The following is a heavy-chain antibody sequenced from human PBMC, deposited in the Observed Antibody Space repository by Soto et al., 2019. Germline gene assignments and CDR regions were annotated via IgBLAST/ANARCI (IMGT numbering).Heavy chain of an antibody. V-gene: IGHV5-51*01. Sequence: PGESLKISCKGSGYSFTSYWIGWVRQMPGKGLEWMGIIYPGDSDTRYSPSFQGQVTISADKSISTAYLQWSSLKASDTAMYYCARPPVYSSSSAWVNDYWGQGTLVTVSS. CDR2: IYPGDSDT. J-gene: IGHJ4*02. CDR1: GYSFTSYW. D-gene: IGHD6-6*01. CDR3: ARPPVYSSSSAWVNDY.